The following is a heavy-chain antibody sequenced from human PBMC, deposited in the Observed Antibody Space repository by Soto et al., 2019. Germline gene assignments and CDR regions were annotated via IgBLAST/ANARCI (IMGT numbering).Heavy chain of an antibody. D-gene: IGHD5-18*01. CDR3: AKAGRGHSYSYYYDC. CDR2: ISGRGAST. V-gene: IGHV3-23*01. CDR1: GFTFTIYA. Sequence: GGSLRLSCADSGFTFTIYAMTWVRQAPGRGLAWLSTISGRGASTYDTDSVKGRVTISRDNTKNMLYLQLNSLGAGDTIVYYCAKAGRGHSYSYYYDCWGQGTLAPVSS. J-gene: IGHJ4*02.